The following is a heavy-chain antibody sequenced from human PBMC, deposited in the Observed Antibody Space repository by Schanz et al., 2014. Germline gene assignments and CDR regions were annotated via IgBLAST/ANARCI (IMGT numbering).Heavy chain of an antibody. Sequence: QVQLQESGPGLVKPSQTLSLTCTVSGASISSRDFYWSWIRQFPGKGLEWIGYISYSGRTYYSPCLKSRLTMAVDTSKNQFALRLSSVTAADTAIYYCSRGECSSTSCHEVAPPDDWGQGTLVTVSS. D-gene: IGHD2-2*01. V-gene: IGHV4-31*03. J-gene: IGHJ4*02. CDR2: ISYSGRT. CDR1: GASISSRDFY. CDR3: SRGECSSTSCHEVAPPDD.